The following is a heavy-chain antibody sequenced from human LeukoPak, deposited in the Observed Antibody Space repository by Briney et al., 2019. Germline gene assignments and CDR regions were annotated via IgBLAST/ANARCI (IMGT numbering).Heavy chain of an antibody. CDR3: AKGLSNGYSGSDY. Sequence: QSGGSLRLSCAASGFTLSSYAMHWVRQAPGKGLEWVAVISYDGSNKYYADSVKGRFTISRDNSKNTLFLQMNSLRAEDTSVYHCAKGLSNGYSGSDYWGQGTLVTVSS. J-gene: IGHJ4*02. CDR2: ISYDGSNK. V-gene: IGHV3-30*04. CDR1: GFTLSSYA. D-gene: IGHD3-22*01.